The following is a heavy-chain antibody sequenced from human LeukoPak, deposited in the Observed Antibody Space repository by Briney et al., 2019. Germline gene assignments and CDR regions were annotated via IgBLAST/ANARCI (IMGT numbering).Heavy chain of an antibody. D-gene: IGHD5-12*01. CDR3: ARERSTSGYYLAY. V-gene: IGHV3-66*01. CDR2: LYTSGTT. J-gene: IGHJ4*02. Sequence: PGGSLRLSCAVSGFSVSTKYMNWVRQAPGKGXEWVSVLYTSGTTYYADSVKGRFSISRDSSDNTLYLQMNSLRVEDTGVYYCARERSTSGYYLAYWGQGTLVTVSS. CDR1: GFSVSTKY.